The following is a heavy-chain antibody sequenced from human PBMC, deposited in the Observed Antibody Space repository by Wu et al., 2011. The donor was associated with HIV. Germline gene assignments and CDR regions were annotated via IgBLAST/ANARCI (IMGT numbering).Heavy chain of an antibody. J-gene: IGHJ6*02. CDR3: ARGQSTAAAADYYYYGMDV. CDR2: IIPLFGTA. D-gene: IGHD6-13*01. V-gene: IGHV1-69*01. Sequence: QVQLVQSGAEVKKPGPSVKVSCKASGGTFSRYAISWVRQAPGQGLEWMGGIIPLFGTANYAQKFQGRVTINTDESTSTAYMELSSLRSEDTAVYYCARGQSTAAAADYYYYGMDVWGQGTTVTVSS. CDR1: GGTFSRYA.